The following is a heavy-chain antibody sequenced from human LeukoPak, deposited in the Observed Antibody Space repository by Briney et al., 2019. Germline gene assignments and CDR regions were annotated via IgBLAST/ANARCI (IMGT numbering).Heavy chain of an antibody. CDR3: ARDGNIVGAAVYFDY. CDR1: GFTFSSYS. Sequence: PGGSLRLSCAASGFTFSSYSMNWVRQAPGKGLEWVSYISSSSSYIYYADSVKGRFTISRDNAKNALYLQMNSLRAEDTAVYYCARDGNIVGAAVYFDYWGQGTLVTVSS. CDR2: ISSSSSYI. J-gene: IGHJ4*02. V-gene: IGHV3-21*01. D-gene: IGHD1-26*01.